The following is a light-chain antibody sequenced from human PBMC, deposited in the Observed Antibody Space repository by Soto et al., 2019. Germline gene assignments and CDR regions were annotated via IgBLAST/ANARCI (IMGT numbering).Light chain of an antibody. J-gene: IGKJ5*01. CDR1: QSVSSY. CDR2: GAS. V-gene: IGKV3-15*01. Sequence: EIVLAQSPATLSLSPGERATLSWSASQSVSSYLAWYQHKPGQAPRLLIYGASTRATGIPARFSGRGSGTEFTLTISRLEPEDFAVYFCQQYSDLPMTFGQGTRLEIK. CDR3: QQYSDLPMT.